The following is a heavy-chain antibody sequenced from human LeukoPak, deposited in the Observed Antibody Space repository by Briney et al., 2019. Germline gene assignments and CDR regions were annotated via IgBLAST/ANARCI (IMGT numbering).Heavy chain of an antibody. CDR3: ARAGAIGVVINYFDY. CDR1: GGSINSYY. D-gene: IGHD3-3*01. CDR2: IYYSGST. V-gene: IGHV4-59*01. Sequence: SETLSLTCTVSGGSINSYYWSWIRQSPGKGLEWIGYIYYSGSTIYNPSLESRVTISVDTSKNQFSLKLSSVTAADTAVYYCARAGAIGVVINYFDYWGQGTLVTVSS. J-gene: IGHJ4*02.